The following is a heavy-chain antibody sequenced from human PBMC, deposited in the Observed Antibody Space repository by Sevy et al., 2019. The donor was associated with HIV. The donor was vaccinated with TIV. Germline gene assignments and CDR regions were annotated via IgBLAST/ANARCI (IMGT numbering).Heavy chain of an antibody. Sequence: GESLKISCAASGFRFSDFGMHWVRQAPGKGLEWVALMSHDGIKYYGDSVRGRFTISRDNSKNTLYLQMNSLGAEDTAVFYCAKGYQHRLITTRGDAFDMWGPGTVVTVSS. CDR3: AKGYQHRLITTRGDAFDM. J-gene: IGHJ3*02. CDR2: MSHDGIK. CDR1: GFRFSDFG. V-gene: IGHV3-30*18. D-gene: IGHD3-16*01.